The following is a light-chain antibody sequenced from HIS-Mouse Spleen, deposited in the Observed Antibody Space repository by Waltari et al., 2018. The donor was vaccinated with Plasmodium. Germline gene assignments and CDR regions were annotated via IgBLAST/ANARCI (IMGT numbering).Light chain of an antibody. CDR3: CSYAGSSTYV. J-gene: IGLJ1*01. CDR2: EGS. Sequence: QSALTQPASVSGSPGQSITISCTGTSSYVGSYNLVSWYQQHPGQAPKLMIYEGSKRPSVVANRFSGSKAGNTASLTISGLQAEDEADYYCCSYAGSSTYVFGTGTKVTVL. V-gene: IGLV2-23*01. CDR1: SSYVGSYNL.